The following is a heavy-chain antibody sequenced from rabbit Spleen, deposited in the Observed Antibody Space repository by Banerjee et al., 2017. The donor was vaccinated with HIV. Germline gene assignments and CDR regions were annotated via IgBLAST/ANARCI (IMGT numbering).Heavy chain of an antibody. V-gene: IGHV1S45*01. D-gene: IGHD8-1*01. CDR3: ARDSGSSFSSYGMDL. CDR1: GFDFSSDA. J-gene: IGHJ6*01. Sequence: QEQLEESGGDLVKPEGSLTLTCKASGFDFSSDAMCWVSQAPGKGPEWIACIDIGSSGFSYFASWAKGRFTISKTSSTTVTLQMTSLTAADTATYFCARDSGSSFSSYGMDLWGPGTLVTVS. CDR2: IDIGSSGFS.